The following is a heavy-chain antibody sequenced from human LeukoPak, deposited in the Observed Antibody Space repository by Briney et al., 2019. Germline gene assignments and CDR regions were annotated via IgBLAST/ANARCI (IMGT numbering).Heavy chain of an antibody. CDR2: IYSGGGT. D-gene: IGHD2-21*02. V-gene: IGHV3-66*02. Sequence: GGSLRLSCAPSGFTVSSNYMSWVRQAPGKGLEWVSVIYSGGGTDYADSVKGRFTISRDNSKNTLYLQMNSLRAEDTAVYYCARAVGVTAIHNAFDIWGQGTMVTVSS. J-gene: IGHJ3*02. CDR3: ARAVGVTAIHNAFDI. CDR1: GFTVSSNY.